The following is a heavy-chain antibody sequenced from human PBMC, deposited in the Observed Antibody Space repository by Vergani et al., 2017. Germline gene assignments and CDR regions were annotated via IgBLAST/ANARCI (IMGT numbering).Heavy chain of an antibody. CDR3: ARWASDIVVVPDY. D-gene: IGHD2-2*01. V-gene: IGHV3-21*01. J-gene: IGHJ4*02. CDR2: ISSSSSYI. CDR1: GFTFSSYS. Sequence: EVQLLESGGGLVKPGGSLRLSCAASGFTFSSYSMNWVRQAPGKGLEWVSSISSSSSYIYYADSVKGRFTISRDNAKNSLYLQMNSLRAEDTAVYYCARWASDIVVVPDYWGQGTLVTVSS.